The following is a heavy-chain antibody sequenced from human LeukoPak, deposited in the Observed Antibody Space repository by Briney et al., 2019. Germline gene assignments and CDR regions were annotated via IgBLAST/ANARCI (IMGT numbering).Heavy chain of an antibody. D-gene: IGHD2-15*01. CDR3: AKAGCSGGSCYFYFDY. V-gene: IGHV3-23*01. CDR2: ISGSGGST. Sequence: GGSLRLSCAASGFTFSSYAMSWVRQAPGKGLEWVSAISGSGGSTYYADSVKGRFTISRDNSKNTLYLQMNSLRAEDTAVYYCAKAGCSGGSCYFYFDYGGQGTLVTVSS. CDR1: GFTFSSYA. J-gene: IGHJ4*02.